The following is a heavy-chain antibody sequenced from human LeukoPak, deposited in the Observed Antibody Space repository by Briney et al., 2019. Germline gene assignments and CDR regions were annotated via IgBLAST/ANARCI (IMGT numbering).Heavy chain of an antibody. V-gene: IGHV1-8*01. D-gene: IGHD5-12*01. J-gene: IGHJ6*02. CDR2: MNPNSGNT. CDR1: GYTFTSYD. Sequence: ASVKVSCKASGYTFTSYDINWVRQATGQGLEWMGWMNPNSGNTGYAQKFQGRVTMTRNTSISTAYMKLSSLRSEDTAVYYCARVTVDIVATTLRDYYYGMDVWGQGTTVTVSS. CDR3: ARVTVDIVATTLRDYYYGMDV.